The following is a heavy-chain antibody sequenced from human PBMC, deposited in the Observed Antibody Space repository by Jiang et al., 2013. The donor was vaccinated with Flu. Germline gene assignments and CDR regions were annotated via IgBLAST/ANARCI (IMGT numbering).Heavy chain of an antibody. D-gene: IGHD3-10*01. V-gene: IGHV1-2*02. CDR1: GYTFTGYY. CDR3: ARDHYYGSGIVVDY. J-gene: IGHJ4*02. CDR2: INPNSGGT. Sequence: GAEVKKPGASVRVSCKASGYTFTGYYMHWVRQAPGQGLEWMGWINPNSGGTNYAQKFQGRVTMTRDTSISTAYMELSRLRSDDTAVYYCARDHYYGSGIVVDYWGQGTLVTVSS.